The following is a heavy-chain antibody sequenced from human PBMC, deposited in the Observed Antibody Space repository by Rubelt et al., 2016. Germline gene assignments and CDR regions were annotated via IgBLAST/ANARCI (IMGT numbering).Heavy chain of an antibody. J-gene: IGHJ4*02. Sequence: QVQLMQSGAEVKKPGASVKVSCKASGYTFTSYGISWVRQAPGQGLEWMGWISAYNGNTKYARKIKGRVTMTTDTATSTADMELRSLRSDDTAVYYCASAVAGTFDYWGQGTLVTVSS. V-gene: IGHV1-18*01. CDR3: ASAVAGTFDY. D-gene: IGHD6-19*01. CDR1: GYTFTSYG. CDR2: ISAYNGNT.